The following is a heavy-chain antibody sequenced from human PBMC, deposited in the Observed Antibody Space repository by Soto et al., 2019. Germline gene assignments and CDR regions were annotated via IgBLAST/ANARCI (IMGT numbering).Heavy chain of an antibody. CDR2: TYYRSKWYN. CDR3: ARLAGDRYYYGMDV. V-gene: IGHV6-1*01. Sequence: SQTLSLTFAISGDSVSSNSSAWNWIRQSPSRGLEWLGRTYYRSKWYNDYAVSVKSRITIKPDTSKNQFSLQLNSVAPEDTAVYYCARLAGDRYYYGMDVWGPGPTLTVS. D-gene: IGHD6-19*01. CDR1: GDSVSSNSSA. J-gene: IGHJ6*02.